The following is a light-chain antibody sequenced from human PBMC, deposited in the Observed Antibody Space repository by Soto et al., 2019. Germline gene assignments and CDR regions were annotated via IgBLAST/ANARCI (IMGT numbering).Light chain of an antibody. CDR2: DAS. Sequence: EIVLTQSPATLSLSPGERANLSCRASQSVSSYLAWYQQKPGQAPRLLIYDASNRATGIPARFSGSGSGTDFTLTISSLEPEDFAVYYCQQRSNWPYTCGQGTKLEIK. CDR1: QSVSSY. J-gene: IGKJ2*01. CDR3: QQRSNWPYT. V-gene: IGKV3-11*01.